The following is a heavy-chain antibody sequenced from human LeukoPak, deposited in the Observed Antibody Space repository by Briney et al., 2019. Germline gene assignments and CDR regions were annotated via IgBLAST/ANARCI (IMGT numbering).Heavy chain of an antibody. CDR2: IYYSGST. J-gene: IGHJ4*02. CDR1: GGSISSYY. D-gene: IGHD2-2*01. V-gene: IGHV4-59*08. CDR3: ATYLYCSSTSCFHYFDY. Sequence: SETLSLTCTVSGGSISSYYWSWIRQPPGKGLEWIGYIYYSGSTNYNPSLKSRVTISVDTSKNQFSLKLSSVTAADTAVYYCATYLYCSSTSCFHYFDYWGQGTLVTVSS.